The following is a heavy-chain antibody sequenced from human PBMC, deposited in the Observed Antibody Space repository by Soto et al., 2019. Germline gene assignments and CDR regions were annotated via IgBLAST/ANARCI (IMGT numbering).Heavy chain of an antibody. D-gene: IGHD3-3*01. V-gene: IGHV1-8*01. CDR2: MNPNSGNT. CDR3: ARSWGSTYYDFWSGPNPYYYYGMDV. Sequence: GASVKVSCKASGYTFTSYDINWVRQATGQGLEWMGWMNPNSGNTGYAQKFQGRVTMTRNTSISTAYMELSSLRSEDTAVYYCARSWGSTYYDFWSGPNPYYYYGMDVWGQGTTVTVSS. J-gene: IGHJ6*02. CDR1: GYTFTSYD.